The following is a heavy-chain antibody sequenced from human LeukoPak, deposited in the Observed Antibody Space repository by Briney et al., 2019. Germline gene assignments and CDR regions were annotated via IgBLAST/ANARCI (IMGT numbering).Heavy chain of an antibody. D-gene: IGHD6-19*01. J-gene: IGHJ4*02. Sequence: SGPTLVKPTQTLTLTCTFSGFSLSTSGVGVGWIRQPPGKTLECLALIYWDDDKRYSPSLKSRLTITKDTSKNQVVLTMTNVDPVDTGTYYCAHRRMDNSGWRSFDYWGQGTLVTVSS. CDR2: IYWDDDK. CDR3: AHRRMDNSGWRSFDY. CDR1: GFSLSTSGVG. V-gene: IGHV2-5*02.